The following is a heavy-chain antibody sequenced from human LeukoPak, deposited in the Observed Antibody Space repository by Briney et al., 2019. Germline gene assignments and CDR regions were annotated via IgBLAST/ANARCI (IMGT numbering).Heavy chain of an antibody. CDR3: ARHQYYDFWSGYYDPSTAYDY. V-gene: IGHV5-51*01. CDR1: GYSFTSYW. CDR2: IYPGDSDT. Sequence: GESLKISCKGSGYSFTSYWIGWVRQMPGKGLEWMGIIYPGDSDTRYSPSFQGQVTISADKSISTAYLQWSSLKASDTAMYHCARHQYYDFWSGYYDPSTAYDYWGQGTLVTVSS. J-gene: IGHJ4*02. D-gene: IGHD3-3*01.